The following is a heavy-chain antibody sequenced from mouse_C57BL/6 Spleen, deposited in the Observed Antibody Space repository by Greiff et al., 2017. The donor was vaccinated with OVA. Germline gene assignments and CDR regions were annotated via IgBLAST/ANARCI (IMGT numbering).Heavy chain of an antibody. CDR1: GYTFTEYT. CDR2: FYPGSGSI. V-gene: IGHV1-62-2*01. Sequence: VQLQQSGAELVKPGASVKLSCKASGYTFTEYTIHWVKQRSGQGLEWIGWFYPGSGSITYNEKFKDKATLTADKSSSTVYMELSRLTSEDSAVYFCARHEDLYGNYGWYFDVWGTGTTVTVSS. CDR3: ARHEDLYGNYGWYFDV. J-gene: IGHJ1*03. D-gene: IGHD2-1*01.